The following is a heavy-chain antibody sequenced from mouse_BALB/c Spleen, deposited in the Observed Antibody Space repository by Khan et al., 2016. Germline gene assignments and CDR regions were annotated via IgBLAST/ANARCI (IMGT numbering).Heavy chain of an antibody. D-gene: IGHD1-2*01. CDR2: IRYSGST. Sequence: EVQLQESGPGLVKPSQSLSLTCTVTGYSITSDYAWNWIRQFPGNKLEWMGYIRYSGSTTYNPSLKSRISITRDTSKNQFFLQLYSVTTEDTATYYCTRSTTATRYFDVWGAGTTVTVSS. CDR3: TRSTTATRYFDV. V-gene: IGHV3-2*02. CDR1: GYSITSDYA. J-gene: IGHJ1*01.